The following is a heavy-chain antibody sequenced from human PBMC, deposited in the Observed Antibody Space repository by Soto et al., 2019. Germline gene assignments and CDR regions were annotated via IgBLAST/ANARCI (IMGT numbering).Heavy chain of an antibody. CDR1: GYSFTSYW. Sequence: PGESLKISCQGSGYSFTSYWITWVRQMPGKGLEWMGRIDPSDSYTNYSPSFQGHVTISVDESTSTAHLQWSSLKASDIATYYCARGPYRNTYNWFDSWGQGTPVTVSS. V-gene: IGHV5-10-1*01. CDR3: ARGPYRNTYNWFDS. J-gene: IGHJ5*02. CDR2: IDPSDSYT. D-gene: IGHD5-12*01.